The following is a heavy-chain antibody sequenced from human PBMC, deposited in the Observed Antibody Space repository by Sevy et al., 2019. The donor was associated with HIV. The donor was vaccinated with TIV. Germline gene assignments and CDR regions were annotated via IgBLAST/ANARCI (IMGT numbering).Heavy chain of an antibody. D-gene: IGHD3-10*01. CDR1: GFTFSSYG. V-gene: IGHV3-30*02. Sequence: GGSLRLSCAASGFTFSSYGMYWVRQAPGKGLEWVAFIRYDGSTKYYVESVKGRFTISRDNSKNILYLQMNSLRPEDTAVYYCAKGLGMVQGALLSDDVWGQGTMVTVSS. CDR3: AKGLGMVQGALLSDDV. CDR2: IRYDGSTK. J-gene: IGHJ3*01.